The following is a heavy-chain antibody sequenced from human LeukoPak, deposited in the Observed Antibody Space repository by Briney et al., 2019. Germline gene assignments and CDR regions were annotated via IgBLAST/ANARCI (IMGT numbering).Heavy chain of an antibody. CDR1: GFTFSSYW. Sequence: PGGSLRLSCAASGFTFSSYWMHWVRQAPGKGLEWVSVIYSGGSTYYADSVKGRFTISRDNSKNTLYLQMNSLRAEDTAVYYCARDVYGDYLKWGQGTLVTVSS. V-gene: IGHV3-53*01. D-gene: IGHD4-17*01. J-gene: IGHJ4*02. CDR3: ARDVYGDYLK. CDR2: IYSGGST.